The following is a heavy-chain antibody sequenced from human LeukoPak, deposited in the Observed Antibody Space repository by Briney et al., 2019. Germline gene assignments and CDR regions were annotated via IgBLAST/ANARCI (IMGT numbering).Heavy chain of an antibody. V-gene: IGHV1-18*01. Sequence: ASVKVSCKASGYTFTSYGISWVRQAPGQGLEWMGWISAYNGNTNYAQKFQGRVTMTRDTSISTAYMELSRLRSDDTAVYYCARDNSGRMGYWGQGTLVTVSS. CDR3: ARDNSGRMGY. J-gene: IGHJ4*02. CDR1: GYTFTSYG. CDR2: ISAYNGNT. D-gene: IGHD3-10*01.